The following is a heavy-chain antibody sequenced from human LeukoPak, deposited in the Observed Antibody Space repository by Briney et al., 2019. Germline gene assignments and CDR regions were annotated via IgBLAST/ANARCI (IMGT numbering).Heavy chain of an antibody. V-gene: IGHV3-20*04. D-gene: IGHD3-3*01. CDR1: GFTFDDYG. J-gene: IGHJ4*02. CDR3: ARVTTEPIFGVATTFDY. CDR2: INWNGGST. Sequence: PGGSLRLSCAASGFTFDDYGMSWVRQAPGKGLEWVSGINWNGGSTGYADSVKGRFTISRDNAKNSLYLQMNSLRAEDTALYYCARVTTEPIFGVATTFDYWGQGTLVTVSS.